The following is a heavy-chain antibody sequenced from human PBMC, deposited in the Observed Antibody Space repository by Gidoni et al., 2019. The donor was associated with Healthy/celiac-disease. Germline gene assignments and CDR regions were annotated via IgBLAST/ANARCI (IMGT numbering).Heavy chain of an antibody. Sequence: EVQLVESGGGLVQPGGSLRLSCAASGFTFSSYSMNWVRRAPGKGLECVSYISSSSSTIYYADSVKGRFTISRDNAKNSLYLQMNSLRAEDTAVYYCARDYYDSSGYYRPFDYWGQGTLVTVSS. CDR3: ARDYYDSSGYYRPFDY. CDR1: GFTFSSYS. CDR2: ISSSSSTI. V-gene: IGHV3-48*01. D-gene: IGHD3-22*01. J-gene: IGHJ4*02.